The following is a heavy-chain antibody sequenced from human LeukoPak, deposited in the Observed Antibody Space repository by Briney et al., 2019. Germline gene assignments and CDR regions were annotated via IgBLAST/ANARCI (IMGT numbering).Heavy chain of an antibody. CDR2: IYYSGST. D-gene: IGHD6-19*01. CDR1: GGSISSYY. CDR3: ARFAGAVTGTQGGCFDY. Sequence: PSETLSLTCTVSGGSISSYYWSWIRQPPGKGLEWIGYIYYSGSTNYNPSLKSRVTISVDTSKNQFSLKLSSVTAADTAVYYCARFAGAVTGTQGGCFDYWGQETLVTVSS. J-gene: IGHJ4*02. V-gene: IGHV4-59*01.